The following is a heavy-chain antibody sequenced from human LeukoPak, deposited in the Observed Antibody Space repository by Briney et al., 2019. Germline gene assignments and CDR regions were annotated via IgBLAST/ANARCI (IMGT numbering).Heavy chain of an antibody. Sequence: SETLSLTCAVYGGSFSGHYWSWIRQPPGKGLEWIGEINHSGSTNYNPSLKSRVTISVDTSKNQFSLKLSSVTAADTAVYYCARGSLVPAACDPWGQGTLVTVSS. V-gene: IGHV4-34*01. CDR2: INHSGST. CDR3: ARGSLVPAACDP. J-gene: IGHJ5*02. D-gene: IGHD2-2*01. CDR1: GGSFSGHY.